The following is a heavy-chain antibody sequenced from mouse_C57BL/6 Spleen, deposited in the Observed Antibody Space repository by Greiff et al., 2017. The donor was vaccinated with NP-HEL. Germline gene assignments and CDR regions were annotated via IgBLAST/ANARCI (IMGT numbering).Heavy chain of an antibody. CDR1: GYTFTSYW. CDR3: ARRDYDPYYYAMDY. CDR2: IHPNSGST. Sequence: QVQLQQSGAELVKPGASVKLSCKASGYTFTSYWMHWVKQRPGQGLEWIGMIHPNSGSTNYNEKFKSKATLTVDKSSSTAYMQLSSLTSEDSAVYYCARRDYDPYYYAMDYWGQGTSVTVSS. J-gene: IGHJ4*01. D-gene: IGHD2-4*01. V-gene: IGHV1-64*01.